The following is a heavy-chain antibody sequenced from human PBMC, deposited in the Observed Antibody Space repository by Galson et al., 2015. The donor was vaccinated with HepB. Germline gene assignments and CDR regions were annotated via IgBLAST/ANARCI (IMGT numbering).Heavy chain of an antibody. CDR3: ARDKYAYAVAGTSYYFDQ. Sequence: SVKVSCKASGGTFSRYVITWVRQAPGQGLEWMGGIIPIVGTANYAQKFQGRVIITADESTSTAYMELSSLRSEDTAVYYCARDKYAYAVAGTSYYFDQWGQGTLVTVSS. D-gene: IGHD6-19*01. V-gene: IGHV1-69*13. CDR1: GGTFSRYV. J-gene: IGHJ4*02. CDR2: IIPIVGTA.